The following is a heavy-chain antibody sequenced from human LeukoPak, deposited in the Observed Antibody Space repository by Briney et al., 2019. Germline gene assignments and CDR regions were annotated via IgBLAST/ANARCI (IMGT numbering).Heavy chain of an antibody. J-gene: IGHJ4*02. V-gene: IGHV3-23*01. CDR3: AGPYSSSWSL. Sequence: GSLRLSCAASGFTFSTSAMTWVRQAPGKGLEWVSGISGSGVTDYADSVKGRFTISRDNSKNTLYLQMNSLRAEDTAVYYCAGPYSSSWSLWGQGTLVTVSS. CDR1: GFTFSTSA. D-gene: IGHD6-13*01. CDR2: ISGSGVT.